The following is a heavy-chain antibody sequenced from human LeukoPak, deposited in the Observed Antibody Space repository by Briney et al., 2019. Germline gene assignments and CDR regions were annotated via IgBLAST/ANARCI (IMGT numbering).Heavy chain of an antibody. V-gene: IGHV4-4*07. D-gene: IGHD6-13*01. Sequence: SETLSLTCTVSGGSISSYYWSWIRQPAGKGLEWIGRIYTSGSTNYNPSLKSRVTMSVDTSTNQFSLKLSSVTAADTAVYYCASGYSSSWYSDYFDYWGQGTLVTVSS. CDR3: ASGYSSSWYSDYFDY. CDR2: IYTSGST. CDR1: GGSISSYY. J-gene: IGHJ4*02.